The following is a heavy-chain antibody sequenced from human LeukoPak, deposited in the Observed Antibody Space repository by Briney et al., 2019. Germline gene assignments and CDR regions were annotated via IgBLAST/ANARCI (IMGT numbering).Heavy chain of an antibody. V-gene: IGHV3-48*02. CDR3: ARENIVVVTAIGDAFDI. CDR1: GFTFSSYS. J-gene: IGHJ3*02. Sequence: GGSLRLSCAASGFTFSSYSMNWVRQAPRKELEWVSYISSGSSIIYFADSVKGRFSISRDNAKNSLCLQMNSLRDEDTAVYYCARENIVVVTAIGDAFDIWGQGTMVTVSS. CDR2: ISSGSSII. D-gene: IGHD2-21*02.